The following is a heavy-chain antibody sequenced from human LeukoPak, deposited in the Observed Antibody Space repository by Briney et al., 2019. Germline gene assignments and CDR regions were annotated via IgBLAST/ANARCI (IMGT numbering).Heavy chain of an antibody. CDR3: TRVNYDFWSGYFENDF. J-gene: IGHJ4*02. D-gene: IGHD3-3*01. Sequence: GGSLRLSCTSSGFTFGDYAMTWVRQAPGKGLEWVGFIKSKAYGGTTGYAASVKGRFTISRDDSKGIAFLLMNSLKTEDTAVYYCTRVNYDFWSGYFENDFWGQGTLVTVSS. CDR2: IKSKAYGGTT. CDR1: GFTFGDYA. V-gene: IGHV3-49*04.